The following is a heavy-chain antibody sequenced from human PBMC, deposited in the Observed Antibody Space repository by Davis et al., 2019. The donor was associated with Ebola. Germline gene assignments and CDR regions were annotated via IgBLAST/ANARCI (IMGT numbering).Heavy chain of an antibody. D-gene: IGHD3-10*01. Sequence: ASVKVSCKASGYTFTSYAMHWVRQAPGQRLEWMGWINAGNGNTKYSQKFQGRVTMTRDTSTNTLYTELSSLTSGDTAVYYCARDLRGWGDFDYWGQGTLVTVSS. CDR1: GYTFTSYA. V-gene: IGHV1-3*01. J-gene: IGHJ4*02. CDR3: ARDLRGWGDFDY. CDR2: INAGNGNT.